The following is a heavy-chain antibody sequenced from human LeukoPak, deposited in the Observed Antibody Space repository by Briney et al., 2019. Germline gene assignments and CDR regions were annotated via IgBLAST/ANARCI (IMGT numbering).Heavy chain of an antibody. Sequence: SETLSLTCTVSGVSFSTYYWTWIRQPAGKGLEWIGRIYSSGNTNYNPSLESRVTMSIDTSKNQFSLKLSSVTTADTAVYYCARSVVTLYWYFDLWGRGTLVTVSS. CDR2: IYSSGNT. D-gene: IGHD4-23*01. CDR1: GVSFSTYY. J-gene: IGHJ2*01. V-gene: IGHV4-4*07. CDR3: ARSVVTLYWYFDL.